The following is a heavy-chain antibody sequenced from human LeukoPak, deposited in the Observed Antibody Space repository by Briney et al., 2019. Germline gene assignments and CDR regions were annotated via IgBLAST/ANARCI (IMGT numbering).Heavy chain of an antibody. J-gene: IGHJ6*03. Sequence: PSETLSLTCSVSGGSISSYYWSWIRQTPGKGPEWIAYIHYSGSTNYNPSLKSRVTISIDTSKDQFSLKLSSVTAADTAVYYCARVNYDILTGPLYYYYYYMDVWGKGTTVTVSS. D-gene: IGHD3-9*01. CDR2: IHYSGST. CDR3: ARVNYDILTGPLYYYYYYMDV. V-gene: IGHV4-59*12. CDR1: GGSISSYY.